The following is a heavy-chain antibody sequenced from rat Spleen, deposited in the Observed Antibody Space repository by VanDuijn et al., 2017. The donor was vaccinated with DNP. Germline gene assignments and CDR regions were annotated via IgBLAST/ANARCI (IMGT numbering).Heavy chain of an antibody. D-gene: IGHD1-5*01. Sequence: EVQLQESGPGLVKPSQSLSLTCSVTGHSITRSYRWNWIRKLPGNKLEWMGYINSAGSTNYNPSLKSRISITRDTSKNQFFLQVNSVTTEDTATYYCARLGTQGFTYWGQGTLVTVSS. J-gene: IGHJ3*01. V-gene: IGHV3-3*01. CDR3: ARLGTQGFTY. CDR2: INSAGST. CDR1: GHSITRSYR.